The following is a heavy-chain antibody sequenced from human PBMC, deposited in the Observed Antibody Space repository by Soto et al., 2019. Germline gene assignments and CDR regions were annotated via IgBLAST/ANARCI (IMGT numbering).Heavy chain of an antibody. V-gene: IGHV3-30-3*01. CDR2: ISYDGSNK. D-gene: IGHD3-10*01. Sequence: PGGSLRLSCAACGFTFSSYAMHWVRQAPGKGLEWVAVISYDGSNKYYADSVKGRFTISRDNSKNTLYLQMNSLRAEDTAVYYCARDSVTMVRGVRGGAFDIWGQGTMVTVSS. CDR3: ARDSVTMVRGVRGGAFDI. J-gene: IGHJ3*02. CDR1: GFTFSSYA.